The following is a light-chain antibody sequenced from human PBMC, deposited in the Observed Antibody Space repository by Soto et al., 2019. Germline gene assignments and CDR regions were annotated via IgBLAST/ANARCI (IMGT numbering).Light chain of an antibody. J-gene: IGKJ4*01. Sequence: DIQMTQSPSSVSASVGDRVTITCRASQAISTWLAWYQQKPGKGPKLLIYAASILQSGVPSRFSGSGSGTDFTLTITSLQPEDFATYYCQQANSFLTFGGGTEVEIK. V-gene: IGKV1D-12*01. CDR1: QAISTW. CDR3: QQANSFLT. CDR2: AAS.